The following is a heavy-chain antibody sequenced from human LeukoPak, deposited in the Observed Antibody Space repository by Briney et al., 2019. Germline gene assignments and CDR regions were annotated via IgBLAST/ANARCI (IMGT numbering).Heavy chain of an antibody. CDR3: ARDRHYYDRSGYLLYGMDV. CDR1: GGSISSHY. J-gene: IGHJ6*02. D-gene: IGHD3-22*01. CDR2: IYYSGST. V-gene: IGHV4-59*11. Sequence: SETLSLTCAVSGGSISSHYWSWIRQPPGKGLEWIGYIYYSGSTEYNPSLKSRVTISVDTSKNQFSLKLSAVTAADTAVYYCARDRHYYDRSGYLLYGMDVWGQGTTVTVSS.